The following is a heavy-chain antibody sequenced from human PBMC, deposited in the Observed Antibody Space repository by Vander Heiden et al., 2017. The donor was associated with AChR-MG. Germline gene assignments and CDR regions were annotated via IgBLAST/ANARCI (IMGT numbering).Heavy chain of an antibody. D-gene: IGHD2-15*01. Sequence: EVQLLESGGGLVQPGGSLRLSCAASGFTFRSYAMGWVRQAPGKGREWVSAISGSGGSTYYADSVKGRFTISRDNSKNTLYLQMNSLRAEDTAVYYCATKYCSGGSCYGVEYGMDVWGQGTTVTVSS. CDR3: ATKYCSGGSCYGVEYGMDV. J-gene: IGHJ6*02. CDR1: GFTFRSYA. CDR2: ISGSGGST. V-gene: IGHV3-23*01.